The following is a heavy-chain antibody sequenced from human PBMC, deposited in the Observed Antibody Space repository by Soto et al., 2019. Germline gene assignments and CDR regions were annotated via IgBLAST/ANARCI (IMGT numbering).Heavy chain of an antibody. J-gene: IGHJ4*02. CDR2: ISGYNGDT. D-gene: IGHD6-13*01. CDR1: GYTFTSYG. Sequence: QVQLVQSGPEVKKPGASVKVSCKASGYTFTSYGISWVRQAPGQGLEWMGWISGYNGDTNYAQKFQGRVTMTTDTSTSTAYMELRSLRSDATAVYYCARAPQTVAGAGIWYWGQGTLVTVSS. V-gene: IGHV1-18*04. CDR3: ARAPQTVAGAGIWY.